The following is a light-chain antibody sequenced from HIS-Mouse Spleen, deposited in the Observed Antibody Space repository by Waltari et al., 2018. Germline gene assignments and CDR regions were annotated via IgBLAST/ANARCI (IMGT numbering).Light chain of an antibody. J-gene: IGKJ2*01. Sequence: EIVMTQSPATLPVSTGERATLSCRASQSVSSNLAWYQQKPGQAPRLLIYGASTRATGIPARFSGSGSGTEFTLTISSMQSEDFAVYYCQQYNNWPPYTFGQGTKLEIK. CDR2: GAS. V-gene: IGKV3-15*01. CDR1: QSVSSN. CDR3: QQYNNWPPYT.